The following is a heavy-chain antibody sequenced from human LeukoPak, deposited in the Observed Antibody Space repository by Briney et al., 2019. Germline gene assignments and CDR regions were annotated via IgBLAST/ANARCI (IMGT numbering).Heavy chain of an antibody. CDR1: GGSISSHY. D-gene: IGHD6-13*01. CDR3: ARVALAAAGTGSDP. J-gene: IGHJ5*02. Sequence: PSETLSLTCTVSGGSISSHYWSWIRQPPGKGLEWIGYIYYSGSTNYNPSLKSRVTISVDTSKNQFSLKLSSVTAADTAVYYCARVALAAAGTGSDPWGQGTLVTVSS. CDR2: IYYSGST. V-gene: IGHV4-59*11.